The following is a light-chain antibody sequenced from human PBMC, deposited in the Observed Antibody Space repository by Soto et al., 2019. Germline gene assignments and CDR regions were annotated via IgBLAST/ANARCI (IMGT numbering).Light chain of an antibody. CDR2: DAS. Sequence: DIQMTQSPSTLSASVGDRVTITCRASQSISSWLAWYQQKPGKAPKLLIYDASSLESGVPSRFSGSGSGTELTLTISSLQPDDFATDYCQQYTSYSGITFGQGTRLEIK. CDR3: QQYTSYSGIT. V-gene: IGKV1-5*01. CDR1: QSISSW. J-gene: IGKJ5*01.